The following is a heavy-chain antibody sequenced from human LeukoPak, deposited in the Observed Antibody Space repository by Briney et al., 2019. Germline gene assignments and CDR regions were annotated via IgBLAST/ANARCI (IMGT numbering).Heavy chain of an antibody. J-gene: IGHJ4*02. D-gene: IGHD4-17*01. V-gene: IGHV1-2*02. Sequence: GASVTVSCKASGYTFTGYYMHWVRQAPGQGLEWMGWINPNSGGTNYAQKFQGRVTMTRDTSISTAYMELSRLRSDDTAVYYCARVRPHYGDYGALDYWGQGTLVTVSS. CDR3: ARVRPHYGDYGALDY. CDR2: INPNSGGT. CDR1: GYTFTGYY.